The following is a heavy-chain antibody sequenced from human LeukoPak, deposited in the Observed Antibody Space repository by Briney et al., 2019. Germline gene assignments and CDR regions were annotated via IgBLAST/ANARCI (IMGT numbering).Heavy chain of an antibody. CDR2: IYTSGST. Sequence: SETLSLTCTVSGGSISSYYWSWIRQPAGKGLEWIGRIYTSGSTNYNPSLKSRVTMSVDTSKNQFSPKLSSVTAADTAVYYCAREYYYDSSGYSTWWFDPWGQGTLVTVSS. J-gene: IGHJ5*02. D-gene: IGHD3-22*01. CDR3: AREYYYDSSGYSTWWFDP. V-gene: IGHV4-4*07. CDR1: GGSISSYY.